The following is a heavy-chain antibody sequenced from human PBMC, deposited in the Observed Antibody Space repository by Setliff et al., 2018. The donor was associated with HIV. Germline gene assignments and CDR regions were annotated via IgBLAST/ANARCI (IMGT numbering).Heavy chain of an antibody. CDR1: GGSFSRDY. CDR2: INHSGIT. Sequence: SETLSLTCAVYGGSFSRDYWTWIRQPPGKGPEWIGEINHSGITNYNSFLKSRVTISIDTSKNQFSLKLNSVTAADTAMYYCATGWLDSSGQKNFGPWGQGTLVTVSS. CDR3: ATGWLDSSGQKNFGP. V-gene: IGHV4-34*01. D-gene: IGHD3-22*01. J-gene: IGHJ5*02.